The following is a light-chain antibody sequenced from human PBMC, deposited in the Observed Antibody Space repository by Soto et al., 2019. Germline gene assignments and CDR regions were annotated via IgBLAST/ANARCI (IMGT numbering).Light chain of an antibody. CDR3: SSYTASSTYV. CDR1: SSDVGGYNY. V-gene: IGLV2-14*03. Sequence: QSALTQPASVSGSPGQSITISCTGTSSDVGGYNYVSWYQHHPGKAPKLMIFDVSNRPSGVSNRFSGSKSGNTASLTISGLQAEVEADYYCSSYTASSTYVFGTGTKVTVL. CDR2: DVS. J-gene: IGLJ1*01.